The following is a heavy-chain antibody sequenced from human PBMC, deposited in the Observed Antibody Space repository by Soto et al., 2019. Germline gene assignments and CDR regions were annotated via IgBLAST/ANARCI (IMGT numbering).Heavy chain of an antibody. V-gene: IGHV1-69*01. Sequence: QVQLGQSGAEVREPGSSVRVSRKSSGGSFNRHTISWVRQTPGQGLVWMGGIIPSFGKANHAQKFQGRVTIIAAESTGTVNMVLGSLRSDDTSISYCARGWGYDSTDYYYAYWGQGTLVIFSS. CDR1: GGSFNRHT. D-gene: IGHD3-22*01. CDR3: ARGWGYDSTDYYYAY. CDR2: IIPSFGKA. J-gene: IGHJ4*02.